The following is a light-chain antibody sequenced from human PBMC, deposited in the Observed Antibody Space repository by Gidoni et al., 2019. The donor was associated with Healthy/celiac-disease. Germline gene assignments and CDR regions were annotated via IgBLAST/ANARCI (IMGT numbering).Light chain of an antibody. J-gene: IGKJ3*01. CDR3: QQYGSSPGLA. Sequence: EIVLTQSPGTLSLSPGERATLSCRASQSVSSSYLAWYQQKPGQAPRLLIYGASSRATGIPDRFSGSGSGTDFTLTISRLEPEDVAVYYCQQYGSSPGLAFGPGTKVDIK. CDR2: GAS. V-gene: IGKV3-20*01. CDR1: QSVSSSY.